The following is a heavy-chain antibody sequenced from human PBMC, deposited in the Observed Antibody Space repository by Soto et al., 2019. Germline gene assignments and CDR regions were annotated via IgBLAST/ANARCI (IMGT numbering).Heavy chain of an antibody. J-gene: IGHJ4*02. V-gene: IGHV3-11*01. CDR3: ASHYDMWSGYLSPVDY. Sequence: QVQLVESGGDLVKPGGSLRLSCAASGYTFSAYYMSWIRQAPGKGLEWISYIDTSGTTIYYADSVKGRFTITRDNAKNSLYLEMNSLRDEDTAVYYCASHYDMWSGYLSPVDYWGQGTLVTVS. CDR2: IDTSGTTI. CDR1: GYTFSAYY. D-gene: IGHD3-3*01.